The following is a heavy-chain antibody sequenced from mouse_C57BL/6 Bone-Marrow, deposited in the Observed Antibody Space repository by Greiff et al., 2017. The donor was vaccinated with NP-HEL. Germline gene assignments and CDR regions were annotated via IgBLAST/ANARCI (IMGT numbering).Heavy chain of an antibody. V-gene: IGHV1-76*01. D-gene: IGHD2-4*01. Sequence: VKLQQSGAELVRPGASVKLSCKASGYTFTDYYINWVKQRPGQGLEWIARIYPGSGNTYYNEKFKGKATLTAEKSSSTAYMQLSSLTSEDAAVYFCASEGLRRYFDDWGQGTTLTVSS. CDR1: GYTFTDYY. J-gene: IGHJ2*01. CDR2: IYPGSGNT. CDR3: ASEGLRRYFDD.